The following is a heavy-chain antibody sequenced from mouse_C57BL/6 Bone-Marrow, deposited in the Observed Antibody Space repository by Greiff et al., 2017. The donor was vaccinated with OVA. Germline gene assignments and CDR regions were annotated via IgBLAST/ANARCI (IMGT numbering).Heavy chain of an antibody. J-gene: IGHJ4*01. D-gene: IGHD4-1*01. Sequence: EVQLQQSGTVLVRPGASVKMSCKTSGYTFTSYWMHWVKQRPGQGLEWIGAIYPGNSDTSYNQKFKGKAKLTAVTSASTAYMELSSLTNEDSAVYDCTKGKLGRGAMDYWGQGTSVTVSS. V-gene: IGHV1-5*01. CDR1: GYTFTSYW. CDR2: IYPGNSDT. CDR3: TKGKLGRGAMDY.